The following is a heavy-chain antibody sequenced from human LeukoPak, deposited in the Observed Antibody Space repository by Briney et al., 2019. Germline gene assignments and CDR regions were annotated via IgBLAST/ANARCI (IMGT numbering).Heavy chain of an antibody. V-gene: IGHV3-53*01. CDR2: IYSGGNT. Sequence: PGGSLRLSCAASGFTVSTNYMSWVRQALGKGLEWVSIIYSGGNTYYADSVKGRFTISRDNSNNTLYLQMNSLRAEDTAVYYCANENYYGSGSYADHWGQGTLVTVSS. J-gene: IGHJ4*02. CDR1: GFTVSTNY. D-gene: IGHD3-10*01. CDR3: ANENYYGSGSYADH.